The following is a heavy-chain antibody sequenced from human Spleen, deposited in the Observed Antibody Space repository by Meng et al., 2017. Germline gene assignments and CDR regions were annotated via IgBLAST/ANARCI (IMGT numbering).Heavy chain of an antibody. CDR3: ARMDYGGYVIDY. CDR2: INPNSGGT. CDR1: GYTFTGHY. D-gene: IGHD4-17*01. V-gene: IGHV1-2*02. J-gene: IGHJ4*02. Sequence: ASVKVSCKASGYTFTGHYMHWVRQAPGQGVEWIGWINPNSGGTNNAQKFQGRVTMTRDTSISTAYMELSRLRSDDTTVYYCARMDYGGYVIDYWGQGTLVTVSS.